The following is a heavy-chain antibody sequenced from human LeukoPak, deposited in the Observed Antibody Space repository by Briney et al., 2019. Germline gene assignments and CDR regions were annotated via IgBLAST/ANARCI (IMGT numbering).Heavy chain of an antibody. D-gene: IGHD1-26*01. CDR1: GYSFTSYW. CDR3: ARHRGTIDDAFDI. V-gene: IGHV5-51*01. Sequence: PGESLKISCKASGYSFTSYWIAWVRQMPGKGLEWMGIIYPGDSDTRYSPSFQGQVTISADKSISTAYLQWSSLKASDTAMYYCARHRGTIDDAFDIWGQGTMVTVSS. CDR2: IYPGDSDT. J-gene: IGHJ3*02.